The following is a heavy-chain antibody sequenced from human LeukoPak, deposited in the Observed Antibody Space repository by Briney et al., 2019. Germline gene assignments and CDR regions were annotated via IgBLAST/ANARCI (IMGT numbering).Heavy chain of an antibody. J-gene: IGHJ4*02. CDR1: GGSFSGYY. CDR3: ARRLWDTSGWYFDY. D-gene: IGHD6-19*01. Sequence: SETLSLTCAVYGGSFSGYYWSWVRQPPGKGLEWIGEINDSGRTNYNPSLKSRVTISVDTSKNQFSLKLSSVTAADTAVYYCARRLWDTSGWYFDYWGQGRLVAVS. CDR2: INDSGRT. V-gene: IGHV4-34*01.